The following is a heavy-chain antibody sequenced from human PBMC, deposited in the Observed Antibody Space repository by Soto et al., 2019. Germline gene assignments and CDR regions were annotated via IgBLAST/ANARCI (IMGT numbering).Heavy chain of an antibody. D-gene: IGHD4-17*01. J-gene: IGHJ4*02. Sequence: PGGSLRLSCAASGFTFSSYGMHWVRQAPGKGLEWVAVIWYDGSNKYYADSVKGRFTISRDNSKTTLYLQMNSLRAEDTAVYYCARGYGDYYFDYWGQGTLVTVSS. CDR3: ARGYGDYYFDY. V-gene: IGHV3-33*01. CDR2: IWYDGSNK. CDR1: GFTFSSYG.